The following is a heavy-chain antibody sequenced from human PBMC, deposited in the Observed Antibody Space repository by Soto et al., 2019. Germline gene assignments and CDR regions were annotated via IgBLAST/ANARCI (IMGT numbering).Heavy chain of an antibody. CDR1: GFPFSNGW. V-gene: IGHV3-15*01. CDR2: IKSNIDGGRI. CDR3: TTNSVTDFYYYGMEV. Sequence: PGGSLRPSCEGSGFPFSNGWMTWVCQAPGKGLEWVGRIKSNIDGGRIDYAAPVKGRFTISRDDSKNTLNLQMNSLKTEDTGVYYCTTNSVTDFYYYGMEVWGLGTTGTVS. J-gene: IGHJ6*02.